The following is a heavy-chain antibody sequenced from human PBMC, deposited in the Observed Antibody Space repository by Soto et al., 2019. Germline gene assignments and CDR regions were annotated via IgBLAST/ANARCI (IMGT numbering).Heavy chain of an antibody. Sequence: EVQLSESGGGLVQPGGSLRLSCAASGFTFSSYAMSWVRQAPGKGLEWVSAISGSGGSTYYADSVKGRFTISRDNSKNSLYLQMNSLRAEDTAVYYCAKDSLCGSYYGEGMDGIDYWGQGTLFTVSS. V-gene: IGHV3-23*01. CDR1: GFTFSSYA. D-gene: IGHD1-26*01. CDR3: AKDSLCGSYYGEGMDGIDY. J-gene: IGHJ4*02. CDR2: ISGSGGST.